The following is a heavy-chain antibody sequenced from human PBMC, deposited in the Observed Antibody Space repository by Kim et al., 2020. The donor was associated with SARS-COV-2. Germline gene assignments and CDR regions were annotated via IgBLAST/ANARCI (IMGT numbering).Heavy chain of an antibody. CDR3: ARERRIVVVPAAIDY. CDR2: IYYSGST. CDR1: GGSISSSSYY. J-gene: IGHJ4*02. V-gene: IGHV4-39*02. D-gene: IGHD2-2*01. Sequence: SETLSLTCTVSGGSISSSSYYWGWIRQPPGKGLEWLGSIYYSGSTYYNPSLKSRVTISVDTSKNQFSLKLSSVTAADTAVYYCARERRIVVVPAAIDYWGQGTLVTGSS.